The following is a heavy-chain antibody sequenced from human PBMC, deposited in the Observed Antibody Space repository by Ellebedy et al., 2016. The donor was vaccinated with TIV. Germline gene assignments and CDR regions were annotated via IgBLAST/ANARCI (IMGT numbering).Heavy chain of an antibody. D-gene: IGHD3-22*01. V-gene: IGHV1-2*02. CDR2: INPNSGGT. J-gene: IGHJ4*02. Sequence: ASVKVSCKASGYTFTGYYMHWVRQAPGQGLEWIGWINPNSGGTNYAQKFQGRVTMTTDTSTSTAYMELRSLRSDDTAVYYCARSLRTIGVARFDYWGQGTLVTVSS. CDR1: GYTFTGYY. CDR3: ARSLRTIGVARFDY.